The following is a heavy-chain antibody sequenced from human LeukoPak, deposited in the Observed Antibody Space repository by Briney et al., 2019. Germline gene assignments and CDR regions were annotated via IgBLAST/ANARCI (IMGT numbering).Heavy chain of an antibody. CDR3: ATHPGGLQSGFDN. CDR1: GYSFTTYW. CDR2: IHPGDSDT. D-gene: IGHD5-24*01. Sequence: GESLKISCRGSGYSFTTYWIGWVRQMPGKGLEYMGIIHPGDSDTRYSPSFQGQVTISVDRSSSTAYIQWSRLKASDTAMYYCATHPGGLQSGFDNWGQGTLVTVSS. V-gene: IGHV5-51*01. J-gene: IGHJ4*02.